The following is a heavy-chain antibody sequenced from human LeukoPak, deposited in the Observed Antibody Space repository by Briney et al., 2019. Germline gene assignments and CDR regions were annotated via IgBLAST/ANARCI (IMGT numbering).Heavy chain of an antibody. V-gene: IGHV4-59*01. J-gene: IGHJ4*02. CDR3: AREAGIAAAVDY. CDR2: IYYSGST. D-gene: IGHD6-13*01. Sequence: SETLSLTCTVSGGSISSYYWSWIRQPPGKGLEWIGYIYYSGSTNYNPSFKSRVTISVDTSKNQFSLKLSSVTAADTAVYYCAREAGIAAAVDYWGQGTLVTVSS. CDR1: GGSISSYY.